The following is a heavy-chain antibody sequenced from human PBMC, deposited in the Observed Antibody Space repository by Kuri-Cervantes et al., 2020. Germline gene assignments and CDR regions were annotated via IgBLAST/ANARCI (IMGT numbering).Heavy chain of an antibody. D-gene: IGHD6-19*01. CDR2: ISYDGSNK. CDR3: ARDQWLDPYYYYGMDV. V-gene: IGHV3-30*03. J-gene: IGHJ6*02. CDR1: GFTFSSYG. Sequence: GGSLRLSCAASGFTFSSYGMHWVRQAPGKGLEWVAVISYDGSNKYYADSVKGRFTVSRDNSKNTLYLQMSSLRAEDTAVYYCARDQWLDPYYYYGMDVWGQGTTVTVSS.